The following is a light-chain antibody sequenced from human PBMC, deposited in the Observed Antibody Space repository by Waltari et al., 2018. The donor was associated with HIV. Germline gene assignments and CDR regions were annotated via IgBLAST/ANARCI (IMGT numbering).Light chain of an antibody. CDR3: AAWDDTLNGVI. J-gene: IGLJ2*01. CDR2: SDD. CDR1: NSNIGGHA. Sequence: QSVLTQPPSASGVSEENVTLSCSGGNSNIGGHAVGWYQQLPGTAPKLLVYSDDQRPSGLLDRFSGSKSGTSASLAITGLHPDDEAHYYCAAWDDTLNGVIFGGGTKLTV. V-gene: IGLV1-44*01.